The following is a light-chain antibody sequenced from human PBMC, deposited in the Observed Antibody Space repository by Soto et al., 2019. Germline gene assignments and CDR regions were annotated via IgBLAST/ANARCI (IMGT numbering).Light chain of an antibody. CDR3: QQYGSAPLT. CDR2: GAS. CDR1: QSVSSSY. V-gene: IGKV3-20*01. Sequence: EIVLTQSPGTLSLSPGERATLSCRASQSVSSSYLAWYQQKPGQAPRLLIYGASSRATGIPDRFSGSGSGTDFTLTISRLEPEDFAVDSCQQYGSAPLTFGGGTKVEIK. J-gene: IGKJ4*01.